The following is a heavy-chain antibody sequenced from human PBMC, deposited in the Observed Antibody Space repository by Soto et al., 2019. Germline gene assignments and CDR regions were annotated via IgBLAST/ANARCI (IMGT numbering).Heavy chain of an antibody. CDR2: IYYNGII. J-gene: IGHJ5*02. Sequence: QVSLQESGPGLVKPSQTLSLSCTVSGDSITDGDYYWVWFPHPPGQDLEWIAYIYYNGIIHYNPSLKRRVPISLDPYKNQFSLTMTSVTDADTAVYSCARGIQEGFDPWGQGHLVTVSS. V-gene: IGHV4-30-4*01. CDR3: ARGIQEGFDP. D-gene: IGHD5-18*01. CDR1: GDSITDGDYY.